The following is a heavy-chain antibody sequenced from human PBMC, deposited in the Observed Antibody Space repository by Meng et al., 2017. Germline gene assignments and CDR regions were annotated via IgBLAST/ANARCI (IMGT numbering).Heavy chain of an antibody. Sequence: GESLKISCAASGFTFSSYSMNWVRQAPGKGLEWASSISSSSSSYIYYADSVKGRFTISRDNAKNSLYLQMNSLRAEDTAVYYCARELRRDGHRAKFDYWGQGTLVTVSS. CDR2: ISSSSSSYI. CDR3: ARELRRDGHRAKFDY. D-gene: IGHD5-24*01. V-gene: IGHV3-21*01. J-gene: IGHJ4*02. CDR1: GFTFSSYS.